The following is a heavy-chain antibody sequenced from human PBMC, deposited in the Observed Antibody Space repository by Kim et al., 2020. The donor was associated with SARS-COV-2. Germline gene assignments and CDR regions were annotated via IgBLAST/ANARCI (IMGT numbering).Heavy chain of an antibody. D-gene: IGHD2-21*01. CDR3: AREIVDDRGYYYYGMDV. J-gene: IGHJ6*02. CDR2: INPSGGST. Sequence: ASVKVSCKASGYTFTSYYMHWVRQAPGQGLEWMGIINPSGGSTSYAQKFQGRVTMTRDTSTSTVYMELSSLRSEDTAVYYCAREIVDDRGYYYYGMDVWGQGTTVTVSS. CDR1: GYTFTSYY. V-gene: IGHV1-46*01.